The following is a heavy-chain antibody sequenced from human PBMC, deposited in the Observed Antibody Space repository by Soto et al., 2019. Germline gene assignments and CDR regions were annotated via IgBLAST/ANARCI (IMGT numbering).Heavy chain of an antibody. V-gene: IGHV3-23*01. CDR1: GFTFSSYA. Sequence: ESLRLSCAASGFTFSSYAMSWVRQAPGKGLEWVSAISGSGGSTYYADSVKGRFTISRDNSKNTLYLQMNSLRAEDTAVYYCAKDRGELSGPDAFDIWGQGTMVTVSS. D-gene: IGHD3-16*02. CDR2: ISGSGGST. CDR3: AKDRGELSGPDAFDI. J-gene: IGHJ3*02.